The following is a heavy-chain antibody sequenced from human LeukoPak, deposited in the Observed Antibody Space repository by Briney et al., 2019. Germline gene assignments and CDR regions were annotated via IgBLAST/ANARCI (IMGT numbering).Heavy chain of an antibody. D-gene: IGHD1-14*01. CDR2: ISAYNGNT. V-gene: IGHV1-18*01. Sequence: ASVKVSCKASGYTFTSYGISRVREAPGQGLEWVGWISAYNGNTNYAQKLQGRVTITTDTSTSTAYMELRSLRSDDTAVYYCAREVSDAFDIWGQGTMVTVSS. J-gene: IGHJ3*02. CDR3: AREVSDAFDI. CDR1: GYTFTSYG.